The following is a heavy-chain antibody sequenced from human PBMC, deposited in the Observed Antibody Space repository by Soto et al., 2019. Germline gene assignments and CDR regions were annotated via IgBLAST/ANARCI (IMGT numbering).Heavy chain of an antibody. V-gene: IGHV1-18*01. J-gene: IGHJ4*02. D-gene: IGHD6-19*01. CDR2: IGTYNDNT. CDR3: TKPPPPSLGSGWWY. CDR1: GYTFTNYG. Sequence: ASVKVSCKASGYTFTNYGISWVRQAPGQGLEWMGWIGTYNDNTKYGQKFQGRVTMTTDTSTGTAYMELRSLRSDDTAVYYCTKPPPPSLGSGWWYGGKGTLVTVSS.